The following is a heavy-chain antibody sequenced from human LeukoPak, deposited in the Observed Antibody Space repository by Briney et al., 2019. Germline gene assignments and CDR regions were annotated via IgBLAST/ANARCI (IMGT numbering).Heavy chain of an antibody. J-gene: IGHJ4*02. Sequence: PSETLSLTCTVSGGSISSSSYYWGWIRQPPGKGLEWIGSIYHSGSTYYNPSLKSRVTISVDTSKNQFSLKLSSVTAADTAVYYCARTIWFGELLNPSLFGYWGQGTLVTVSS. CDR3: ARTIWFGELLNPSLFGY. CDR1: GGSISSSSYY. V-gene: IGHV4-39*07. D-gene: IGHD3-10*01. CDR2: IYHSGST.